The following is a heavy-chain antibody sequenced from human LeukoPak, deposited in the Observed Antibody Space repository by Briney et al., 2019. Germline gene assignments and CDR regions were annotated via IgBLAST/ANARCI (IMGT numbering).Heavy chain of an antibody. CDR3: ARDGATTGRGYYYYMDV. Sequence: ASVKVSCKASGYTFTGYDMHWVRQAPGQGLEWMGWINPNSGGTNYAQKFQGRVTMTRDTSISTAYTELSRLRSDDTAVYYCARDGATTGRGYYYYMDVWGKGTTVTVSS. CDR2: INPNSGGT. CDR1: GYTFTGYD. V-gene: IGHV1-2*02. D-gene: IGHD1-26*01. J-gene: IGHJ6*03.